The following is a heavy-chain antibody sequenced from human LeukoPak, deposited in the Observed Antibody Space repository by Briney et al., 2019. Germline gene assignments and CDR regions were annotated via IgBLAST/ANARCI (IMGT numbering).Heavy chain of an antibody. Sequence: GGSLRLSCAASGFTIGNYWMTWVRQAPGKGLEWLTNIKYDGSEIHYVDSVRGRFTISRDNAKNTLYLKMKSLRAEDTALYYCATSRLRAAYDIWGQGTMLIVSS. CDR1: GFTIGNYW. CDR3: ATSRLRAAYDI. J-gene: IGHJ3*02. CDR2: IKYDGSEI. V-gene: IGHV3-7*01. D-gene: IGHD5-12*01.